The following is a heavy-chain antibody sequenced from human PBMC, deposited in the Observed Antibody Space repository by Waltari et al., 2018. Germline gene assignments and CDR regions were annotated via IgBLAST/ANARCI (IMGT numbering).Heavy chain of an antibody. CDR2: IYHSGST. CDR1: GYSISRGSY. CDR3: ARLEPNYYDSSGYWFDP. V-gene: IGHV4-38-2*01. Sequence: QVQLQESGPGLVKPSATLSLTCAVSGYSISRGSYWGWIRPPPGKGLEWLGGIYHSGSTYYNPSLKSRVTISVDTSKNQFSLKLSSVTAADTAVYYCARLEPNYYDSSGYWFDPWGQGTLVTVSS. D-gene: IGHD3-22*01. J-gene: IGHJ5*02.